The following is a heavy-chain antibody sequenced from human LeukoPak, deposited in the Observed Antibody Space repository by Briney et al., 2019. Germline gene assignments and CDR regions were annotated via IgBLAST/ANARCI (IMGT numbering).Heavy chain of an antibody. CDR3: ARGSYDILTAYYFDY. CDR2: ISSSSSYI. J-gene: IGHJ4*02. Sequence: GGSLRLSCAASGFTFSSYSMNWVRQAPGKGLEWVSSISSSSSYIYYADSVKGRFTISRDNAKNSLYLQMNSLRAEDTAVYYCARGSYDILTAYYFDYWGQGTLVTVSS. D-gene: IGHD3-9*01. CDR1: GFTFSSYS. V-gene: IGHV3-21*01.